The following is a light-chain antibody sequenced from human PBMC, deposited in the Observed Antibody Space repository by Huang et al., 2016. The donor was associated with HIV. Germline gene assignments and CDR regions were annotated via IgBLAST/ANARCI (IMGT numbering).Light chain of an antibody. Sequence: DIVMTQSPDSLAVSLGERATVNSKSSQTILYSSKNKNYLAWYQQKPGQPPKLLIYWASTRESGVPDRFSGSGTGTDFTITISSLQAEDVAVYYGQQYFETPLTFGGRPRWRSN. CDR2: WAS. CDR1: QTILYSSKNKNY. V-gene: IGKV4-1*01. J-gene: IGKJ4*01. CDR3: QQYFETPLT.